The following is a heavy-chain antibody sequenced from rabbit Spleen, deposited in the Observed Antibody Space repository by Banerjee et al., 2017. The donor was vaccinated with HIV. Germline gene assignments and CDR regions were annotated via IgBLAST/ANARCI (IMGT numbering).Heavy chain of an antibody. Sequence: QSLEESGGGLVQPEGSLALTCKASGFSFSSSDYICWVRQAPGKGLEWISCIAGSSSGFPYSATSSKVLFTTSKSSSTTVTLQMTSLTVADMASYFCARDTSSSFSSYGMDLWGPGTLVTVS. CDR1: GFSFSSSDY. D-gene: IGHD1-1*01. CDR3: ARDTSSSFSSYGMDL. J-gene: IGHJ6*01. V-gene: IGHV1S40*01. CDR2: IAGSSSGFP.